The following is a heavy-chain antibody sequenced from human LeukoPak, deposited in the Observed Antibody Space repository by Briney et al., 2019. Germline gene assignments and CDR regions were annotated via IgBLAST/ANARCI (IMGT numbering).Heavy chain of an antibody. CDR2: INSDGSST. CDR3: AREGDTAMGTFDY. J-gene: IGHJ4*02. Sequence: GGSLRLSCAASGFTFSSYWMHWVRQAPGKGLVWVSRINSDGSSTGYADSVKGRFTISRDNAKNTLYLQMNSLRAEDTAVYYCAREGDTAMGTFDYWGQGTLVTVSS. CDR1: GFTFSSYW. V-gene: IGHV3-74*01. D-gene: IGHD5-18*01.